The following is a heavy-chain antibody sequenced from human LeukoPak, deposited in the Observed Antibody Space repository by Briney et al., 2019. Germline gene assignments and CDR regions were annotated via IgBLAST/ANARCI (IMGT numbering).Heavy chain of an antibody. D-gene: IGHD6-13*01. J-gene: IGHJ6*03. CDR2: IYPGDSDT. V-gene: IGHV5-51*01. CDR3: ARHRRVGPYSRSWYGVYYYYMDV. CDR1: GYSFTSYW. Sequence: GESLKISCKGSGYSFTSYWIGWVRQMPGKGLEWMGIIYPGDSDTRYSPSFQGQVTISADKSISTAYLQWSSLKASDTAMYYCARHRRVGPYSRSWYGVYYYYMDVWGKGTTVTVSS.